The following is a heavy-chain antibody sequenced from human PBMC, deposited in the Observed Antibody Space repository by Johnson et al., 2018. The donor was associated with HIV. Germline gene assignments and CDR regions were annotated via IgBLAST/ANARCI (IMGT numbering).Heavy chain of an antibody. V-gene: IGHV3-30*02. J-gene: IGHJ3*01. CDR1: GFTFSSYG. CDR3: AKDGGKWSYSFDV. Sequence: QVQLVESGGGLVQPGGSLRLSCAASGFTFSSYGMHWVRQAPGKGLEWVAFIRYDGSNKYYGDSVKGRLTISRDNSKNTLYLQMNNLRTEDTGLYYCAKDGGKWSYSFDVWGQGTMVSVSS. D-gene: IGHD2-8*01. CDR2: IRYDGSNK.